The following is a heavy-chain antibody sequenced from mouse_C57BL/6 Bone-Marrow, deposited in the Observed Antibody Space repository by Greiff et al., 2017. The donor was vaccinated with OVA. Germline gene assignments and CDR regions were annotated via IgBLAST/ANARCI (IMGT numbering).Heavy chain of an antibody. J-gene: IGHJ3*01. V-gene: IGHV5-17*01. CDR1: GFTFSDYG. CDR3: ARTAY. CDR2: ISSGSSTN. Sequence: EVKLMESGGGLVKPGGSLKLSCAASGFTFSDYGMHWVRQAPEKGLEWVAYISSGSSTNYYADTVKGRFTISRDNAKNTLFLQMTSLRSEDTAMYYCARTAYWGQGTLVTVSA.